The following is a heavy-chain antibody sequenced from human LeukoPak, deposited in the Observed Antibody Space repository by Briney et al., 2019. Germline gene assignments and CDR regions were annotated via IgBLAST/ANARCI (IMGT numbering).Heavy chain of an antibody. CDR1: EYPLTSYY. J-gene: IGHJ1*01. Sequence: GASVKVSCKASEYPLTSYYIHWVRQAPGQGLEWMGLINPSSGSTNYAQKFLGRVTMTRDTSTSTVHMDLSSLRSEDTAVYYCARPGSPAAGASDFHHWGQGTLVTVSS. V-gene: IGHV1-46*01. CDR3: ARPGSPAAGASDFHH. D-gene: IGHD6-13*01. CDR2: INPSSGST.